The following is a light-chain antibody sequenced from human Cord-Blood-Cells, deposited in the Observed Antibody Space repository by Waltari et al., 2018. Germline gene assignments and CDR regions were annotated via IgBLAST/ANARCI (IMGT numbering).Light chain of an antibody. CDR2: VAS. J-gene: IGKJ4*01. V-gene: IGKV1-9*01. CDR1: QGISSY. CDR3: QQLNSYPPLT. Sequence: IQLTPSPSSLSASVRDRVTITFLASQGISSYLAWYQQKPGKAPKLLIYVASTLQSGVPSRFSGSGSGTDFTLTISSLQPEDFATYYCQQLNSYPPLTFGGGTKVEIK.